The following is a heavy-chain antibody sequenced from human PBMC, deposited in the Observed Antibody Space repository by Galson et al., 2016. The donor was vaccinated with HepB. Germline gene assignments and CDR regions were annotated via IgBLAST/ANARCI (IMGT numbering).Heavy chain of an antibody. CDR2: TYYRSKWYN. CDR1: GVSVSSDNGA. Sequence: CAISGVSVSSDNGAWNWIRQSPSRGLEWLGRTYYRSKWYNDYGVSVKSRITINPDTSKNQVSLRLNSVTPEDTAVYYCARGWAGSGWSVWGKGTTVTVSS. V-gene: IGHV6-1*01. CDR3: ARGWAGSGWSV. D-gene: IGHD6-19*01. J-gene: IGHJ6*04.